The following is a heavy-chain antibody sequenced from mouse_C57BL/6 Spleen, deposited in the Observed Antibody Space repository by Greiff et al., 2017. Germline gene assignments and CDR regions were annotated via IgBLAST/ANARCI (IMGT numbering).Heavy chain of an antibody. Sequence: QVQLQQPGAELVKPGASVKLSCKASGYTFTSYWMHWVKQRPGQGLEWIGMIHPNSCSTNYNEKFKSKATLTVDKSSSTAYMQLSSLTSEDSAVYYCAREPSYYYGSSSMDYWGQGTSVTVSS. CDR3: AREPSYYYGSSSMDY. D-gene: IGHD1-1*01. J-gene: IGHJ4*01. CDR2: IHPNSCST. V-gene: IGHV1-64*01. CDR1: GYTFTSYW.